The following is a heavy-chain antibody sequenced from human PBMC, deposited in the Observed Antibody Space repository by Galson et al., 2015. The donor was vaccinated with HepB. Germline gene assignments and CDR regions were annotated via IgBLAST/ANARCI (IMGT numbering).Heavy chain of an antibody. Sequence: SVKVSCKASGYTFTSYGISWVRQAPGQGLEWMGWISAYNGNTNYAQKLQGRVTMTTDTSTSTAYMELRSLRSDDTAVYYCALSWGARYCSGGSCYPDWFDPWGQGTLVTVSS. V-gene: IGHV1-18*01. CDR2: ISAYNGNT. CDR1: GYTFTSYG. CDR3: ALSWGARYCSGGSCYPDWFDP. D-gene: IGHD2-15*01. J-gene: IGHJ5*02.